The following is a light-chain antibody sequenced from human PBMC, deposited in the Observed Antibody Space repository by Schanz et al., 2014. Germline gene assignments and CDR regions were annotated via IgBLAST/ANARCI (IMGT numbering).Light chain of an antibody. Sequence: EIVLTQSPGTLSLSPGERATLSCRASQSVSSSYLAWYQQKPGQAPRLLIYGVSSRATGIPDRFSGSGSGTDLTLAISRLEPEDFAVYYCQQYGSSLLTFGGGTKVEIK. CDR1: QSVSSSY. CDR3: QQYGSSLLT. J-gene: IGKJ4*01. CDR2: GVS. V-gene: IGKV3-20*01.